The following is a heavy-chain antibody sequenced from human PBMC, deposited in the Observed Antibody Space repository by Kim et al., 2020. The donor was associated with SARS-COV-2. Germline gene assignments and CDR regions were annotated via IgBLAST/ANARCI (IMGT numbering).Heavy chain of an antibody. CDR3: ARAFSSRREFDP. J-gene: IGHJ5*02. Sequence: SETLSLTCAVSGDFVSSSHWWTWVRQPPVKGLEWIGEISHSGTTNYNPSLGSRVTISLDTFNNQFSLILNSVTAADTAIYYCARAFSSRREFDPWGQGTQVTVSS. CDR1: GDFVSSSHW. CDR2: ISHSGTT. V-gene: IGHV4-4*02.